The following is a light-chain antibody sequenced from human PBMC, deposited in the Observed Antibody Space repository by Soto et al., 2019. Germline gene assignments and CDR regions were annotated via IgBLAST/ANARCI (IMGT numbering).Light chain of an antibody. CDR2: DAS. V-gene: IGKV3-11*01. J-gene: IGKJ3*01. CDR1: QSVGNN. Sequence: DIVLTQSPATLSLSPGERATLSCRASQSVGNNLAWYQQKPGQAPRLLIYDASNRATGIPARFSGSGSGTDFTLTISGLEPEDFAVYYCQQRSNWQFTFGPGTKVDI. CDR3: QQRSNWQFT.